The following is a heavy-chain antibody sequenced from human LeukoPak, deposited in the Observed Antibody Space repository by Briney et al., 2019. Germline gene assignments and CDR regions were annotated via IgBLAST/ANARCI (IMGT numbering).Heavy chain of an antibody. CDR1: GYTFTSYG. V-gene: IGHV1-18*01. J-gene: IGHJ4*02. D-gene: IGHD1/OR15-1a*01. Sequence: ASVKVSCKASGYTFTSYGIGWVRQAPGQGLEWMGWISAYNGNTNYAQKLQGRVTMTTDTSTSTAYMELRSLRSDDTAVYYCARDWDWNTDKTFDCWGQGTLVTVSS. CDR2: ISAYNGNT. CDR3: ARDWDWNTDKTFDC.